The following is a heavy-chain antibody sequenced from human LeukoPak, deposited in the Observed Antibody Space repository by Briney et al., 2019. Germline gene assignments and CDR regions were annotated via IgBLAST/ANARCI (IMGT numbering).Heavy chain of an antibody. CDR1: GFTFSNTW. CDR2: IYSGGDT. V-gene: IGHV3-53*01. Sequence: PGGSLRLSCEASGFTFSNTWLSWVRQAPGKGPEWLSVIYSGGDTYYADSVKGRFTISRDNSKYMVYLQMNSLRAEDTAVYYCARTYYYQYMDVWGKGTRVTVSS. CDR3: ARTYYYQYMDV. J-gene: IGHJ6*03.